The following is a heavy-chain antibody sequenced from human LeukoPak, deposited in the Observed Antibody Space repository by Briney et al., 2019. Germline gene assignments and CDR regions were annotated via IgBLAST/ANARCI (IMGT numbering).Heavy chain of an antibody. V-gene: IGHV3-23*01. CDR3: AKWDENFYYMDV. D-gene: IGHD1-26*01. J-gene: IGHJ6*03. CDR2: ISGSGGGT. CDR1: RFTFNRYA. Sequence: GGSLRLSCAASRFTFNRYAISWVRRAPRKGLEWVSSISGSGGGTFYASSVRGRFTISRDNSKDTVFLQMHGLRAEDTAMYYCAKWDENFYYMDVWGQGTTVTVSS.